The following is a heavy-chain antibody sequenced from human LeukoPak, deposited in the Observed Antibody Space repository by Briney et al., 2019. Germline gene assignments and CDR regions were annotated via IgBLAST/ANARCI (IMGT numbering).Heavy chain of an antibody. J-gene: IGHJ3*02. Sequence: SETLSLTCTVSGGSISSSSYYWGWIRQPPGKGLEWIGSIYYSGSTYYNPSLKSRVTISVDTSKNQFSLKLSSVTAADTAVYYCARESTEYDYVWGSYREGAFDIWGQGTMVTVSS. D-gene: IGHD3-16*02. CDR2: IYYSGST. CDR3: ARESTEYDYVWGSYREGAFDI. V-gene: IGHV4-39*07. CDR1: GGSISSSSYY.